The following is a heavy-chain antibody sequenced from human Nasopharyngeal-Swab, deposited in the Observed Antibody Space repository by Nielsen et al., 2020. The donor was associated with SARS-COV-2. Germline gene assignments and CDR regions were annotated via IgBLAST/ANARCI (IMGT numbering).Heavy chain of an antibody. V-gene: IGHV3-30*18. J-gene: IGHJ4*02. D-gene: IGHD2-8*01. CDR1: GFTFSSYG. CDR2: ISYDGSNK. Sequence: GESLKISCAAPGFTFSSYGMHWVRQARGTGLEWVAVISYDGSNKYYADSVKGRFTISRDNSKNTLYLQMNSLRAEDTAVYYCAKGMLQGMDYWGQGTLVTVSS. CDR3: AKGMLQGMDY.